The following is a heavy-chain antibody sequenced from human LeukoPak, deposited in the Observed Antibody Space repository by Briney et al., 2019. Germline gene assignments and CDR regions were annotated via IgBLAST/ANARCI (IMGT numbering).Heavy chain of an antibody. V-gene: IGHV4-4*07. CDR2: IYTSGST. D-gene: IGHD3-3*01. CDR1: GGSISSYY. Sequence: PSETLSLTCTVSGGSISSYYWSWIRQPAGKGLEWIGRIYTSGSTNYNPSLKSRVTMSVDTSKNQFSLKLSSVTAADTAVYYCARDTVYDFWSGPNWFDPWGQGTLVTVSS. J-gene: IGHJ5*02. CDR3: ARDTVYDFWSGPNWFDP.